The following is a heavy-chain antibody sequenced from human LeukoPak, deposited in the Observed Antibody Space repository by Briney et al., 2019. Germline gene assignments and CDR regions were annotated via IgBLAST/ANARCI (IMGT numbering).Heavy chain of an antibody. Sequence: RASETLSLTCTVSGGSISSSSYYWGWIRQPPGKGLEWIGSIYYSGSTYYNPSLKSRVTISVDTSKNQFSLKLSSVTAADTAVYYCARDDPDMVRGVIGYWGQGTLVTVSS. J-gene: IGHJ4*02. V-gene: IGHV4-39*02. CDR3: ARDDPDMVRGVIGY. CDR1: GGSISSSSYY. D-gene: IGHD3-10*01. CDR2: IYYSGST.